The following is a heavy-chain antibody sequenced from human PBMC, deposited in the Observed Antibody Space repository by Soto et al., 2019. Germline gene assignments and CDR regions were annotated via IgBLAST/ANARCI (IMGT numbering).Heavy chain of an antibody. J-gene: IGHJ5*02. Sequence: ASVKVSCKASGYTFTSYGISWVRQAPGQGLEWMGWISAYNGNTNYAQKLQGRVTMTTDTSTSTAYMELRSLRSDDTAVYYCARDSVGDYDFWSGYYKNWFDPWGQGTLVTVS. CDR3: ARDSVGDYDFWSGYYKNWFDP. CDR1: GYTFTSYG. CDR2: ISAYNGNT. V-gene: IGHV1-18*01. D-gene: IGHD3-3*01.